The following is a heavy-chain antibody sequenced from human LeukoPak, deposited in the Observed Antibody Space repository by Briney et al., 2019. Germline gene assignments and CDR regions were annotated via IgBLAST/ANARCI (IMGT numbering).Heavy chain of an antibody. Sequence: GGSLRLSCAASGFTFSSYWMHWVRQAPGKGLVWVSHVNSAGSSTSYADSVKGRFTISRDNAKNTPYLQMNSLRAEDTAVYYCARDRGYSQDYWGQGTLVTVSS. D-gene: IGHD5-18*01. CDR1: GFTFSSYW. J-gene: IGHJ4*02. CDR2: VNSAGSST. CDR3: ARDRGYSQDY. V-gene: IGHV3-74*01.